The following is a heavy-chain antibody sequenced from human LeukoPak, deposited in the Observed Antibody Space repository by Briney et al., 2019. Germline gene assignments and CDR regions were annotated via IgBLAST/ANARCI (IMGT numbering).Heavy chain of an antibody. CDR1: GGTFSSYA. D-gene: IGHD6-13*01. V-gene: IGHV1-69*13. CDR2: IIPIFGTA. J-gene: IGHJ5*02. CDR3: ARVGIAAAAPYDLGFDP. Sequence: SVKVSCKASGGTFSSYAISWVRQAPGRGLEWMGGIIPIFGTANYAQKFQGRVTITADESTSTAYMELSSLRSEDTAVYYCARVGIAAAAPYDLGFDPWGQGTLVIVSS.